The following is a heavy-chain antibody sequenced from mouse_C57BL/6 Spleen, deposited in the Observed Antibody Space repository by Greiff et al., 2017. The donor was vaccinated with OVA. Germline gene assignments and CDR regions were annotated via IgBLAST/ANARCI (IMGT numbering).Heavy chain of an antibody. Sequence: VQLQQSGAELVRPGASVKLSCTASGFNIKDYYMHWVKQRPEQGLEWIGRIDPEDGDTEYAPKFKGKATMTADTSSNTAYLQLSSLTSEDTAVYYCTYYGSRFAYWGQGTLVTVSA. D-gene: IGHD1-1*01. CDR1: GFNIKDYY. CDR2: IDPEDGDT. CDR3: TYYGSRFAY. V-gene: IGHV14-1*01. J-gene: IGHJ3*01.